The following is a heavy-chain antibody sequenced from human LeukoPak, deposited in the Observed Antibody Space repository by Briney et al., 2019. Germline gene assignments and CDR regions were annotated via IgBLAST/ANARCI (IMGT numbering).Heavy chain of an antibody. D-gene: IGHD3-10*01. CDR1: GDSVSTNSAT. J-gene: IGHJ4*02. CDR3: ARGSRSAGSGSYYGFDY. V-gene: IGHV6-1*01. Sequence: SQTLSLTCAISGDSVSTNSATWNWIRQSPSRGLEWLGRTYYRSKWYNDYAVSVKSRVTINPDTSKNQFSLQLNSVTPEDTAVYYCARGSRSAGSGSYYGFDYWGQGTLVTVSS. CDR2: TYYRSKWYN.